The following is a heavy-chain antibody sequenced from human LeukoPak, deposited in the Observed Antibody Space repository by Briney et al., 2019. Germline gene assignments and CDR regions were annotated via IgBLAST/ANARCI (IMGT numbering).Heavy chain of an antibody. CDR1: GYTFTSYG. Sequence: GASVKVSCKASGYTFTSYGISWVRQAPGQGLEWMGWISAYNGNTNYAQKLQGRVTMTTDTSTSTAYMELRSLRSDDTAVYYCARDGVTECSSTSCWGGYFDYWGQGTLVTVSS. J-gene: IGHJ4*02. D-gene: IGHD2-2*01. V-gene: IGHV1-18*01. CDR3: ARDGVTECSSTSCWGGYFDY. CDR2: ISAYNGNT.